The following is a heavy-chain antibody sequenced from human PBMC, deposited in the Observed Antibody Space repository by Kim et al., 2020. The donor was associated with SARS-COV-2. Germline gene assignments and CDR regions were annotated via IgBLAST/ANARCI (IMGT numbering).Heavy chain of an antibody. CDR3: VKVVFVLDY. J-gene: IGHJ4*02. V-gene: IGHV3-43*02. CDR2: ISRDGGST. Sequence: GGSLRLSCAASGFTFGDYAMHWVRQAPGKGLEWVSRISRDGGSTYYADSVKGRFTISRDNSKNSLYLQMNSLRTEDTALYYCVKVVFVLDYWGQGTLVTVSS. CDR1: GFTFGDYA.